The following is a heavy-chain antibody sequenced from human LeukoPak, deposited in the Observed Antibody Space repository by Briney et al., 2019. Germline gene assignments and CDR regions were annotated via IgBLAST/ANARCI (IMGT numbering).Heavy chain of an antibody. CDR1: GHSIINSYY. V-gene: IGHV4-38-2*02. CDR3: ARGMATVPDY. D-gene: IGHD5-24*01. Sequence: SETLSLTCTVSGHSIINSYYWGWIRQPPGKGLEWIGSIYHTGATYYNPSLKSRVTISVDTSKNQFSLKLNSVTAADTAVYYCARGMATVPDYWGQGTLVTVSS. CDR2: IYHTGAT. J-gene: IGHJ4*02.